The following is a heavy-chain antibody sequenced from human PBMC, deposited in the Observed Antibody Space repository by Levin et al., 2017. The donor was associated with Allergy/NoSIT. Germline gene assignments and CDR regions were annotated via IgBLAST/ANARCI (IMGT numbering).Heavy chain of an antibody. CDR3: AREVWFGESYIDS. V-gene: IGHV3-48*02. CDR1: GFTFSSYS. D-gene: IGHD3-10*01. CDR2: IGTTDSAI. Sequence: SCAASGFTFSSYSMNWVRQAPGKGLEWVSYIGTTDSAIYYADSVKGRFTISRDNAKSTLFLQMNSLRDEDTAVYSCAREVWFGESYIDSWGQGTQVTVSS. J-gene: IGHJ4*02.